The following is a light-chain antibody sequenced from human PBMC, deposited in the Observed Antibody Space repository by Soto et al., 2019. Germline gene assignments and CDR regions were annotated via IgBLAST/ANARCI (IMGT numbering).Light chain of an antibody. V-gene: IGLV2-8*01. Sequence: QSALTQPPSASGSPGQSVTISCTGTSSDVGGHNYVSWYQQHPGKAPKLMIFEVSKRPSGVPDRFSGSKSGNTASLTVSGLQAEDEADYYCSSYAGSNSPYVFGTGTNVTVL. CDR1: SSDVGGHNY. CDR3: SSYAGSNSPYV. J-gene: IGLJ1*01. CDR2: EVS.